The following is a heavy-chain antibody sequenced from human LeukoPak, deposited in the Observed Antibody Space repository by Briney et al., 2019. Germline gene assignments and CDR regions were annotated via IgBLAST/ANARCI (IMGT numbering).Heavy chain of an antibody. J-gene: IGHJ6*03. CDR1: GGSISSYY. D-gene: IGHD6-19*01. CDR3: ATESLRQPWLVRREEYYYMDV. CDR2: IYYSGST. Sequence: SETLSLTCTVSGGSISSYYWSWIRQPPGKGLEWIGYIYYSGSTNYNPSLKSRVTISVNTSKNQFYLKLSSVTAEDTAVYYCATESLRQPWLVRREEYYYMDVWGKGTPVTISS. V-gene: IGHV4-59*01.